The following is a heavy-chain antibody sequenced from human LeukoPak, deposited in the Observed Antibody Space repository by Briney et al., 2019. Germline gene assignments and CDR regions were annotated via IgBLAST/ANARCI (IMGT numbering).Heavy chain of an antibody. V-gene: IGHV3-49*04. Sequence: GRSLRLSCTASGFTFGDYAMSWVRQAPGKGLEWVGFIRSKAYGGTTEYAASVKGRFTISRDDSKSIAYLQMNSLKTEDTAVYYCARRAGYCTTTSCYTRGATDIWGQGTMVTVSS. CDR1: GFTFGDYA. D-gene: IGHD2-2*02. J-gene: IGHJ3*02. CDR3: ARRAGYCTTTSCYTRGATDI. CDR2: IRSKAYGGTT.